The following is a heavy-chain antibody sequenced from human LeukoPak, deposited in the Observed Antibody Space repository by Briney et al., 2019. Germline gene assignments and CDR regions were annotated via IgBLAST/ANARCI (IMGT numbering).Heavy chain of an antibody. J-gene: IGHJ5*02. CDR1: GFTFSSYG. V-gene: IGHV3-33*06. CDR3: AKNAAAGTFGFDP. D-gene: IGHD6-13*01. CDR2: IWYDGSNK. Sequence: PGGSLRLSCAASGFTFSSYGMHWVRQAPGKGLEWVAVIWYDGSNKYYAGSVKGRFTISRDNSKNTLYLQMNSLRAEDTAVYYCAKNAAAGTFGFDPWGQGTLVTVSS.